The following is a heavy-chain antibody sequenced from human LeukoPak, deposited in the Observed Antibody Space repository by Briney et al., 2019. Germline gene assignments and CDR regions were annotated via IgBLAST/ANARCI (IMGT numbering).Heavy chain of an antibody. J-gene: IGHJ4*02. CDR2: IYYSGTT. CDR3: ARDLGFEGYYFDF. CDR1: GGSISSGSHY. Sequence: SETLSLTCTVSGGSISSGSHYWGWIRQPPGKGLEWIGTIYYSGTTYYNPSLKSRVTISVDTSKNQFSLKLRSVTAADTAMYYCARDLGFEGYYFDFWGQGTLVTVSS. D-gene: IGHD3-16*01. V-gene: IGHV4-39*07.